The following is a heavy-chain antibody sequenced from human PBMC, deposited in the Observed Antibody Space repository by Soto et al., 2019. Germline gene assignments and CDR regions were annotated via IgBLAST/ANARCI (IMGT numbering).Heavy chain of an antibody. CDR2: IIPIFGTA. CDR1: GGTFSSYA. D-gene: IGHD4-17*01. CDR3: ARALAAYGAYEPNWFDP. Sequence: SVKVSCKASGGTFSSYAISWVRQAPGQGLEWMGGIIPIFGTANYAQKFQGRVTITADESTSTAYMELSSLRSEDTAVYYCARALAAYGAYEPNWFDPWGQGTLVTVSS. V-gene: IGHV1-69*13. J-gene: IGHJ5*02.